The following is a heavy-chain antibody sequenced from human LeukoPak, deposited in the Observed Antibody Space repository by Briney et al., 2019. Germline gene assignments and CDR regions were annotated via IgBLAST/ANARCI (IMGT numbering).Heavy chain of an antibody. CDR1: GFTFSSYA. D-gene: IGHD2-2*01. Sequence: GWSLRLSCAASGFTFSSYAMSWVRQAPGKGLEWVSAISGSGGSTYYADSVKGRFTISRDNSKNTLYLQMNSLRAEDTAVYYCAKWAGSCSSTSCYGFAFDLWGQGTMVTVSS. V-gene: IGHV3-23*01. J-gene: IGHJ3*01. CDR3: AKWAGSCSSTSCYGFAFDL. CDR2: ISGSGGST.